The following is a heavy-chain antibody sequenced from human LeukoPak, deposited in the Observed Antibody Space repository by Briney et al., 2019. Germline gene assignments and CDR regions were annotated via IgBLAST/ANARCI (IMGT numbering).Heavy chain of an antibody. CDR3: ARHPYYYDSSGYSPEYYFDY. Sequence: SETLSLTCAVYGGSFSGYYWSWIRQPPGKGLEWIGEMNHSGSTNYNPSLKSRVTISVDTSKNQFSLKLSSVTAADTAVYYCARHPYYYDSSGYSPEYYFDYWGQGTLVTVSS. CDR2: MNHSGST. CDR1: GGSFSGYY. D-gene: IGHD3-22*01. V-gene: IGHV4-34*01. J-gene: IGHJ4*02.